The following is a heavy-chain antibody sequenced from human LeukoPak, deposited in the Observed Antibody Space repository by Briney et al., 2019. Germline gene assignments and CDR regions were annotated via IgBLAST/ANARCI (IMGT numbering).Heavy chain of an antibody. V-gene: IGHV4-59*01. Sequence: SETLSLTCSVSGGSFSIYYWSWIRQPPGKGLEWIGCVYYGGSTTYNPSLKSRVTISIDTSKTQFSLKLSSVTAADTAVYYCAGVKNFWSEAEIDYWGQGTLVAVSS. CDR3: AGVKNFWSEAEIDY. CDR2: VYYGGST. J-gene: IGHJ4*02. D-gene: IGHD3-3*01. CDR1: GGSFSIYY.